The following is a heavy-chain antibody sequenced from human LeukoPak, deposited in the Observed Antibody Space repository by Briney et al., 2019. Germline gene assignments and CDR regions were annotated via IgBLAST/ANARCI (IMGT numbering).Heavy chain of an antibody. Sequence: ASVRVSCKASGYTFTGSYMHWVRQAPGQGFEWIGWISPASGATKYAQNFQGRVTLTTDTSNTTAYMELSSLTSDDTASYYCANEHGGWGQGTPVTVSS. CDR3: ANEHGG. V-gene: IGHV1-2*02. CDR1: GYTFTGSY. D-gene: IGHD3-16*01. J-gene: IGHJ4*02. CDR2: ISPASGAT.